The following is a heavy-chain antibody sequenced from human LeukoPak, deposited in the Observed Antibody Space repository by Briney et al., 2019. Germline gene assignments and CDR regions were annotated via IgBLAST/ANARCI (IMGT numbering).Heavy chain of an antibody. D-gene: IGHD6-19*01. Sequence: PGRSLRLSCAASGFTFSSYGMHWVRQAPGKGLEWVAVISYDGSNKYYADSVKGRFTISRDNSKNTLYLQMNSLRAEDTAVYYCAKVHHQCLVGDAFDIWGQGTMVTVSS. J-gene: IGHJ3*02. CDR2: ISYDGSNK. CDR3: AKVHHQCLVGDAFDI. CDR1: GFTFSSYG. V-gene: IGHV3-30*18.